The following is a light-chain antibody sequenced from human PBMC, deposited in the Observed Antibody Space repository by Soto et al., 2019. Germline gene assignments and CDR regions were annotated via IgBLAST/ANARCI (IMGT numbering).Light chain of an antibody. Sequence: QSALAQPASVSGSPGQSITISCTGTSSDVGSYNFVSWYQHHPGKAPKLIIYEVSNRPSGVSNRFSGSKSGNTASLTISGLQADDEADYYCCSFAGNYIYVFGTGTKVTVL. V-gene: IGLV2-14*01. CDR1: SSDVGSYNF. CDR2: EVS. J-gene: IGLJ1*01. CDR3: CSFAGNYIYV.